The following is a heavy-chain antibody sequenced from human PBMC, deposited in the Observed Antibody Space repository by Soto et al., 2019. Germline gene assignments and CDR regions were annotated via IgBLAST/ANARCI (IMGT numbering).Heavy chain of an antibody. CDR2: INAGNGNT. CDR3: ARGGIVVVTAIGSGPRLFDP. J-gene: IGHJ5*02. CDR1: GYTFTSYA. D-gene: IGHD2-21*02. V-gene: IGHV1-3*01. Sequence: ASVKVSCKASGYTFTSYAMHWVRQAHGQRLEWMGWINAGNGNTKYSQKFQGWVTMTRDTSISTAYMELSRLRSDDTAVYYCARGGIVVVTAIGSGPRLFDPWGQGTLVTVSS.